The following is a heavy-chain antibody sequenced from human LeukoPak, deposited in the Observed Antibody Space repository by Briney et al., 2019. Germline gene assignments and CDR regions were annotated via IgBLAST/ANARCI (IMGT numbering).Heavy chain of an antibody. Sequence: PGGSLRLSCAASGFTVSSNYMSWVRQAPGKGLEWVAVIYSGGSTYHADSVKGRFTISRDNSKNTLYLQMNSLRAEDTAVYYCAKEPYDSSGYSYYYMDVWGKGTTVTVSS. CDR3: AKEPYDSSGYSYYYMDV. D-gene: IGHD3-22*01. CDR1: GFTVSSNY. V-gene: IGHV3-66*01. CDR2: IYSGGST. J-gene: IGHJ6*03.